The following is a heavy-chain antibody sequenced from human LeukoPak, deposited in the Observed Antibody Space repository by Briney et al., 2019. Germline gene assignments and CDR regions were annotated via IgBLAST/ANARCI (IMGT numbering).Heavy chain of an antibody. V-gene: IGHV3-7*01. CDR1: GFTVSSNY. Sequence: GGSLRLSCAASGFTVSSNYMSWVRQAPGKGLEWVANIKQDGSEKYYVDSVKGRFTISRDNAKNSLYLQMNSLRAEDTAVYYCARGYDYGDYDGNWFDPWGQGTLVTVSS. CDR2: IKQDGSEK. D-gene: IGHD4-17*01. J-gene: IGHJ5*02. CDR3: ARGYDYGDYDGNWFDP.